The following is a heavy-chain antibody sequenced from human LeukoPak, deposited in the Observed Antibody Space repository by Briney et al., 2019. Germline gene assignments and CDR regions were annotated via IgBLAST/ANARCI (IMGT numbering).Heavy chain of an antibody. V-gene: IGHV1-69*05. Sequence: ASVKVSCKASVGTFSSYAISWVRQAPGQGLEWMGRIIPIFGTANYAQKFQGRVTITTDESTSTAYMELSSLRSEDTAVYYCPRDQELEFGGTYYFDYWGQGALVTVSS. J-gene: IGHJ4*02. D-gene: IGHD3-10*01. CDR1: VGTFSSYA. CDR2: IIPIFGTA. CDR3: PRDQELEFGGTYYFDY.